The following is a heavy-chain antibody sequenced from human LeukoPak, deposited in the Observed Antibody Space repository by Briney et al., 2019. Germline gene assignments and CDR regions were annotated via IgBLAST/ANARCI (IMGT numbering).Heavy chain of an antibody. D-gene: IGHD2-15*01. CDR1: GFTFSSYS. V-gene: IGHV3-21*04. Sequence: KTGGSLRLSCAASGFTFSSYSMNWVRQAPGKGLEWVSSISSSSSYIYYADSVKGRFTISRDNAKNSLYLQMNSLRAEDTAVYYCAKDWEIVLDYWGQGTLVTVSS. CDR2: ISSSSSYI. CDR3: AKDWEIVLDY. J-gene: IGHJ4*02.